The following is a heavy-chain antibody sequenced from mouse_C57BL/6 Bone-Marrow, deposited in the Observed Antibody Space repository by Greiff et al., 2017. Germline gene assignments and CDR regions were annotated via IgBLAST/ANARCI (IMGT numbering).Heavy chain of an antibody. D-gene: IGHD1-1*01. CDR1: GYTFTDYY. V-gene: IGHV1-26*01. J-gene: IGHJ4*01. Sequence: EVQLQQSGPELVKPGASVKISCKASGYTFTDYYMNWVKQSHGKSLEWIGDINPNNGGTSYNQKFKGKATLTVDKSSSTAYMELRSLTSEDSAVYDCARPSGKAMDYWGQGTSVTVSS. CDR3: ARPSGKAMDY. CDR2: INPNNGGT.